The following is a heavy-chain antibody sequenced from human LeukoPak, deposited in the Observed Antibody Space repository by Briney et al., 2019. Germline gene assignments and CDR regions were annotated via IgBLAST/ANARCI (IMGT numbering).Heavy chain of an antibody. V-gene: IGHV3-74*01. CDR2: INPDGSDT. Sequence: GGSLRLSCAASGFTFSSNWMHWIRHVPGEGLVWVARINPDGSDTSYADSVKGRFTISRDNAKNTLCLQMNSLRVEDTALYYCTRDTFGARDYWGQGTLVTVSS. CDR1: GFTFSSNW. CDR3: TRDTFGARDY. D-gene: IGHD3-10*01. J-gene: IGHJ4*02.